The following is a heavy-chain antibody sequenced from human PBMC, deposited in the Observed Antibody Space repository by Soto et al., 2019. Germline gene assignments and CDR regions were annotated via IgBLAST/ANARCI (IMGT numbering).Heavy chain of an antibody. D-gene: IGHD6-19*01. J-gene: IGHJ4*02. Sequence: QLQLQESGSGLVKPSQTLSLTCAVSGGSISSGGYSWSWIRQPPGKGLAWIGYIYHGSTYYNPSLKSRVTISVDRSKNQFSLKLSSVTAADTAVYYCARAGGLGAVAVDYWGQGTPVTVSS. CDR1: GGSISSGGYS. CDR2: IYHGST. V-gene: IGHV4-30-2*01. CDR3: ARAGGLGAVAVDY.